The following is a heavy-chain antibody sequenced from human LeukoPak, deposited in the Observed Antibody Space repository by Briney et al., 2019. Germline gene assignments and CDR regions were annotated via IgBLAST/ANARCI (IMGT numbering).Heavy chain of an antibody. CDR3: AREGTLFGESDSVDY. Sequence: SETLPLTCTVSGGSISSGSYYWSWIRQPAGKGLEWIGRIYTSGSTNYNPTLKSRVTISVDTSKNQFSLKLSSVTAADTAVYYCAREGTLFGESDSVDYWGQGTLVTVSS. CDR1: GGSISSGSYY. J-gene: IGHJ4*02. D-gene: IGHD3-10*02. CDR2: IYTSGST. V-gene: IGHV4-61*02.